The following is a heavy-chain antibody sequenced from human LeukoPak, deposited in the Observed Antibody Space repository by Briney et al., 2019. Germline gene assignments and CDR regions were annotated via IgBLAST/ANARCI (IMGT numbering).Heavy chain of an antibody. CDR3: ARAYYDSSGYYESGYFDY. D-gene: IGHD3-22*01. CDR1: GGSISSYH. V-gene: IGHV4-59*01. J-gene: IGHJ4*02. Sequence: SETLSLTCTVSGGSISSYHWSWIRQPPGKGLEWIGYIYYSGSTNYNPSLKSRVTISVDTSKNQFSLKLSSVTAADTAVYYCARAYYDSSGYYESGYFDYWGQGTLVTVSS. CDR2: IYYSGST.